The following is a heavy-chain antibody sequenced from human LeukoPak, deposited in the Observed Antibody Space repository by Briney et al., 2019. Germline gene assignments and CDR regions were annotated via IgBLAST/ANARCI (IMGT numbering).Heavy chain of an antibody. J-gene: IGHJ4*02. CDR1: GYTFTGYN. V-gene: IGHV1-2*02. CDR2: INANSGGT. D-gene: IGHD2-2*01. Sequence: GASVKVSCKASGYTFTGYNMHWVRQAPGQGLEWMGWINANSGGTNYAQKFQGRVTMTRDTSISTAYMELSRLRSDDTAVYYCAIMGDIVVVPAASQGDYWGQGTLVTVSS. CDR3: AIMGDIVVVPAASQGDY.